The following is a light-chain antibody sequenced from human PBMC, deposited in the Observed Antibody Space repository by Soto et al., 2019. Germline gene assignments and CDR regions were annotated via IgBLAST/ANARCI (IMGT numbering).Light chain of an antibody. CDR2: GAS. CDR1: QTVPNNY. V-gene: IGKV3-20*01. Sequence: EIVLTQSPGTLSLSAGDGVSLSCRASQTVPNNYLAWYQQKPDQAPRLLIFGASNRATGIPDRFGGSWSGTDFTLSISRLEPEAFAVYYCQQYGASPLTFGGGARLEVK. J-gene: IGKJ4*01. CDR3: QQYGASPLT.